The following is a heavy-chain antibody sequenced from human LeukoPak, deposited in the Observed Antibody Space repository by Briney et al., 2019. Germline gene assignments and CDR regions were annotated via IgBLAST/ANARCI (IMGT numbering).Heavy chain of an antibody. D-gene: IGHD3-10*01. J-gene: IGHJ5*02. V-gene: IGHV4-38-2*02. CDR2: IYHSGST. CDR1: SYSLSSGYY. CDR3: ARVAVFGNWFDP. Sequence: PSETLSLTCTVSSYSLSSGYYWGWIRQPPGKGLEWIGTIYHSGSTYYNPSLKSRVTISVDTSKNQFSLKLSSVTAADTAVYYCARVAVFGNWFDPWGQGTLVTVSS.